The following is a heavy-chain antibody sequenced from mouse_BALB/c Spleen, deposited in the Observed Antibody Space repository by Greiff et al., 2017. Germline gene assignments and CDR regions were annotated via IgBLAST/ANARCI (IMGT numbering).Heavy chain of an antibody. CDR1: GYTFTSYY. CDR2: INPSNGGT. D-gene: IGHD2-4*01. Sequence: QVQLQQPGAELVKPGASVKLSCKASGYTFTSYYMYWVKQRPGQGLEWIGGINPSNGGTNFNEKFKSKATLTVDKSSSTAYMQLSSLTSEDSAVYYCTIYYDYDGSWFAYWGQGTLVTVSA. CDR3: TIYYDYDGSWFAY. V-gene: IGHV1S16*01. J-gene: IGHJ3*01.